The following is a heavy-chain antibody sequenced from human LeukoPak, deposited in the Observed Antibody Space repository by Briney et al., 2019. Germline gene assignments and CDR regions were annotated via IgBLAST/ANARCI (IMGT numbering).Heavy chain of an antibody. J-gene: IGHJ3*02. CDR2: IYSGGST. Sequence: PGGSLRLSCAASEFTVSSNYMSWVRQAPGKGLEWVSVIYSGGSTYYADSVKGRFTISRDNSKNTLYLQMNSLRAEDTAVYYCARTTPYEYDAFDIWGQGTMVTVSS. V-gene: IGHV3-53*01. CDR1: EFTVSSNY. CDR3: ARTTPYEYDAFDI. D-gene: IGHD1-1*01.